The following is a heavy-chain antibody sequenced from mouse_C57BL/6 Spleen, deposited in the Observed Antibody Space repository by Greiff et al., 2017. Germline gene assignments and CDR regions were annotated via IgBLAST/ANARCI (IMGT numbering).Heavy chain of an antibody. CDR3: ARRAYYSNYAFAY. V-gene: IGHV1-26*01. Sequence: VQLQQSGPELVKPGASVKISCKASGYTFTDYYMNWVKQSHGKSLEWVGDINPNNGGTSYNQKFKGKATLTVDKSSSTAYMELRSLTSEDSAVXYCARRAYYSNYAFAYWGQGTLVTVSA. J-gene: IGHJ3*01. CDR2: INPNNGGT. D-gene: IGHD2-5*01. CDR1: GYTFTDYY.